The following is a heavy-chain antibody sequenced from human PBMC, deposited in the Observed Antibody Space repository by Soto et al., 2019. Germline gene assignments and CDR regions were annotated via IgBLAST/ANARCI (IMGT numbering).Heavy chain of an antibody. D-gene: IGHD3-9*01. CDR1: GFTFSSHA. J-gene: IGHJ4*02. CDR2: ISRSGGNT. Sequence: EVQLLESGGALVQPGESLRLSCAASGFTFSSHAMSWVRQAPGKGLEWVSAISRSGGNTYYADSVKGRFTISRDNSKNTMYLQMYSLRAEATAVYYCATSPIFRELDYFDNWGQGTLVTVSS. CDR3: ATSPIFRELDYFDN. V-gene: IGHV3-23*01.